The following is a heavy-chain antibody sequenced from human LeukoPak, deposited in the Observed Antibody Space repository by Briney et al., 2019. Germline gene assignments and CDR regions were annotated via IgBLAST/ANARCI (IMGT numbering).Heavy chain of an antibody. Sequence: PSETLSLTCAVSGGSISSSNWWSWVRQPPGKGLEWIGEIYHSGSTNYNPSLKSRVTISVDKSKNQFSLKLSSVTAADTAVYYCARHHSGSGSYYKRDHYFDYWGQGTLVTVSS. V-gene: IGHV4-4*02. D-gene: IGHD3-10*01. CDR2: IYHSGST. J-gene: IGHJ4*02. CDR1: GGSISSSNW. CDR3: ARHHSGSGSYYKRDHYFDY.